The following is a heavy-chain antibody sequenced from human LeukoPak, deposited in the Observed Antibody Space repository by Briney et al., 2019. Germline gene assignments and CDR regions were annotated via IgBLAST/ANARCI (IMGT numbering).Heavy chain of an antibody. V-gene: IGHV3-30*04. J-gene: IGHJ4*02. CDR1: GFTFSSYA. CDR2: ISYDGSNK. D-gene: IGHD4-17*01. CDR3: ARQSGTMVTTRFDY. Sequence: GGSLRLSCAASGFTFSSYAMHWVRQAPGKGLEWVTVISYDGSNKYYTDSVKGRFTISRDNSKNTLYLQMNSLRAEDTAIYYCARQSGTMVTTRFDYWGQGTLVTVSS.